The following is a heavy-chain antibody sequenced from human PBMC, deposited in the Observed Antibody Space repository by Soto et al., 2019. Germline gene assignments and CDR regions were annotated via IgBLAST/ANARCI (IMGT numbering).Heavy chain of an antibody. J-gene: IGHJ4*02. V-gene: IGHV1-18*01. CDR1: GYTFTSYG. CDR3: ARGRHGDY. CDR2: ISAHNGNT. Sequence: QVRLVQSGAEVKKPGASVKVSCKGSGYTFTSYGITWVRQAPGQGLEWMGWISAHNGNTNYAQKLQGRVTVTRDTSTSTAYMELRSLGSDATAVYYCARGRHGDYWGQGALVTVSS.